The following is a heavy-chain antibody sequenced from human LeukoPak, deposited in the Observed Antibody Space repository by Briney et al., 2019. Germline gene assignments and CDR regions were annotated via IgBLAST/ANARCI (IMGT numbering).Heavy chain of an antibody. D-gene: IGHD3-10*01. V-gene: IGHV1-2*06. J-gene: IGHJ4*02. CDR2: INPNSGGT. Sequence: ASVKVSCKASGYTFTGYYMHWVRQAPGQGLEWMGRINPNSGGTNYAQKFQGRVTMTRDTSISTAYMELSRLRSDDTAVYYCARVLITMARGVMPDYWGQGTLVTVSS. CDR1: GYTFTGYY. CDR3: ARVLITMARGVMPDY.